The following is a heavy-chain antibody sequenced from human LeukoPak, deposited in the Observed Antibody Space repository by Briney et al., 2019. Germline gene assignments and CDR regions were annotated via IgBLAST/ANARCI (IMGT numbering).Heavy chain of an antibody. V-gene: IGHV4-30-2*01. D-gene: IGHD2-2*01. CDR2: IYHSGST. Sequence: SQTLSLTCTVSGGSISSGGYYWSWIRQPPGKGLEWIGYIYHSGSTYYNPSLKSRVTISVDRSKNQFSLKLSSVTAADTAVYYCARDPFVVVPSGYMDVWGKGTTVTVSS. CDR1: GGSISSGGYY. J-gene: IGHJ6*03. CDR3: ARDPFVVVPSGYMDV.